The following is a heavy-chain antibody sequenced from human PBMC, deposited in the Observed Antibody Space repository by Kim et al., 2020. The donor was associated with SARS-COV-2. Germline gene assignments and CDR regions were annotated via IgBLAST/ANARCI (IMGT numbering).Heavy chain of an antibody. V-gene: IGHV1-18*04. Sequence: ASVKVSCKASGYTFTSYGISWVRQAPGQGLEWMGWISAYKGHTNYAQKLQGRVTMTTDTATSKAYMELRSLRSDDTAVYYCARQVCGGDCYSWEYYYGMDVWGQGTTVTVSS. J-gene: IGHJ6*02. CDR1: GYTFTSYG. D-gene: IGHD2-21*02. CDR3: ARQVCGGDCYSWEYYYGMDV. CDR2: ISAYKGHT.